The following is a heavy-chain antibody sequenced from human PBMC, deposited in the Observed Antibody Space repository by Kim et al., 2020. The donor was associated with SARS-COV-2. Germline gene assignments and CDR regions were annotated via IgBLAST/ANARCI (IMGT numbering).Heavy chain of an antibody. CDR3: ARYVPRSFPLTRGVITCYGVAV. J-gene: IGHJ6*02. D-gene: IGHD3-10*01. CDR2: MNHGGSS. V-gene: IGHV4-34*01. Sequence: WIGEMNHGGSSNYNPSLKSRVTISVDSSKNQFSLRLRSVTPADTAVYYCARYVPRSFPLTRGVITCYGVAVCAQGATGTVPS.